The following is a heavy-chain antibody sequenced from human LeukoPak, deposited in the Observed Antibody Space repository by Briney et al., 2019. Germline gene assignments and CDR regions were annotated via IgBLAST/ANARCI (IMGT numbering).Heavy chain of an antibody. V-gene: IGHV3-21*01. D-gene: IGHD2-2*01. CDR2: ISSSSSYI. J-gene: IGHJ4*02. CDR1: RFTFSSYS. Sequence: GVSLRLSCAASRFTFSSYSMNWVRQAPGKWLELVSFISSSSSYIYYADSVKGRFTISRDNAKNSLYLQMNSLRAEDTAVYYCAKDPGVVPAHYFDYWGQGTLVTVSS. CDR3: AKDPGVVPAHYFDY.